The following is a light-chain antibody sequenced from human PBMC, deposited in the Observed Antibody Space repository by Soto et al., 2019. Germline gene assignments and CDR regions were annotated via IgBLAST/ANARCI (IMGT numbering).Light chain of an antibody. Sequence: DIPLTQSPSTLSASVGDRVTITCRASQRIATWLAWYQHQPGSAPKLLIYGASTLQSGVPSRFSGSGSGAEFTLTIDNLQPEDFATYYCQQAHSLPWTFGQGTKVELK. CDR1: QRIATW. CDR3: QQAHSLPWT. V-gene: IGKV1-5*01. J-gene: IGKJ1*01. CDR2: GAS.